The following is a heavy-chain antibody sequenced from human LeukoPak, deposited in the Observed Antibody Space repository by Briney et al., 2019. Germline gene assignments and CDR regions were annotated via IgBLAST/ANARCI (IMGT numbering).Heavy chain of an antibody. J-gene: IGHJ4*02. CDR1: GFTFSSYS. CDR3: AGLGELSFFDY. Sequence: GGSLRLSCEASGFTFSSYSMNWVRQAPGKGLEWVSSISSSSSYIYYADSMKGRFTISRDNAKNSLYLQMNSLRAEDTAVYYCAGLGELSFFDYWGQGTLVTVSS. V-gene: IGHV3-21*01. D-gene: IGHD3-16*02. CDR2: ISSSSSYI.